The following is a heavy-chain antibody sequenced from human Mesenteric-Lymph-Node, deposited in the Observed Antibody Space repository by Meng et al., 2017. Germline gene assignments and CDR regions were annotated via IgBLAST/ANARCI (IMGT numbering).Heavy chain of an antibody. D-gene: IGHD6-19*01. CDR1: GGSISSNY. J-gene: IGHJ4*02. CDR3: ARGYSGWYSRFTI. CDR2: IHSSGST. Sequence: VERQASGTGRLKPSETLSPSSSVSGGSISSNYWSWIRPPPGKGLEWIAYIHSSGSTNYNPSLKSRVTMSVDTSKNQFSLNMRSVTAADTAVYYCARGYSGWYSRFTIWGQGTLVTVSS. V-gene: IGHV4-59*08.